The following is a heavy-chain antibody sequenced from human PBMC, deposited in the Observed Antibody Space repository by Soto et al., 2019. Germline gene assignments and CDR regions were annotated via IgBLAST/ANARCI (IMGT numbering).Heavy chain of an antibody. J-gene: IGHJ6*02. D-gene: IGHD5-12*01. CDR1: GGSLSGYY. V-gene: IGHV4-34*01. Sequence: SETLSLTCVVNGGSLSGYYWGWIRQTPDKGLEWIGETNESTGRKFNPSLESRVTMSVDTSKSQFSLKLTSVTAADTAVYYCTRVDRGYYRSRMEHYYYGVDVWGQGTTVTVSS. CDR2: TNESTGR. CDR3: TRVDRGYYRSRMEHYYYGVDV.